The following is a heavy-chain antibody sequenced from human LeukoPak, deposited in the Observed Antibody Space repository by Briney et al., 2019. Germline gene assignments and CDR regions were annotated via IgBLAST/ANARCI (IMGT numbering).Heavy chain of an antibody. D-gene: IGHD3/OR15-3a*01. CDR2: IKQDGSEK. CDR3: ARSRRGLASDY. J-gene: IGHJ4*02. Sequence: GGSLRLSCAASGFTFSSYWMSWVRQAPGKGLEWVANIKQDGSEKYYVDSVKGRFTISRDNAKNSPYLQMNSLRAEDTAVYYCARSRRGLASDYWGQGTLVTVSS. CDR1: GFTFSSYW. V-gene: IGHV3-7*01.